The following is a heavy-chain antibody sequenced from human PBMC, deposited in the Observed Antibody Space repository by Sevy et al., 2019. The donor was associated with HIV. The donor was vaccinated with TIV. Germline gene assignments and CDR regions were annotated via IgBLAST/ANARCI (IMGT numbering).Heavy chain of an antibody. J-gene: IGHJ5*02. CDR3: AKGGSDSSGYYNRFDP. CDR1: GFTFISYG. Sequence: GGSLRLSCAASGFTFISYGMHWVRQAPGKGLEWVAVIWYDGSNKYYADSVKGRFTISRDNSKNTLYLQMNSLRAEDTAVYYCAKGGSDSSGYYNRFDPWGQGTLVTVSS. CDR2: IWYDGSNK. V-gene: IGHV3-33*06. D-gene: IGHD3-22*01.